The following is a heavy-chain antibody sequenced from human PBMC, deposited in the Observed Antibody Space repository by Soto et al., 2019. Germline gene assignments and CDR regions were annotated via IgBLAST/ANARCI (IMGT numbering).Heavy chain of an antibody. CDR3: ARHKLDFSNPRGVYYYAMDV. D-gene: IGHD2-2*01. J-gene: IGHJ6*02. Sequence: EVQLEQSGAEVKKPGESLRISCQASGYRFPSYWINWVRQLPGKGLEWMGMIDPSDSYASYSPSFQGHVTISVDKSTSTASLQWSSLRASDTATYYCARHKLDFSNPRGVYYYAMDVWGQGTTVSVSS. V-gene: IGHV5-10-1*03. CDR2: IDPSDSYA. CDR1: GYRFPSYW.